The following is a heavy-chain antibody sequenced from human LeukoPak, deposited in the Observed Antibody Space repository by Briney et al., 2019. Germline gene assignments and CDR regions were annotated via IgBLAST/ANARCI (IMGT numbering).Heavy chain of an antibody. V-gene: IGHV4-59*01. Sequence: PSETLSLTCTISGGSIISYYCSSIRQPPGKGLGLIGYIYYSGSTNYNPSLKSRVTISVDTSKNQFSLKLSSVTAADTAVYYCARVASSSSWYYYYYGMDVWGQGTTVTVSS. J-gene: IGHJ6*02. D-gene: IGHD6-13*01. CDR3: ARVASSSSWYYYYYGMDV. CDR1: GGSIISYY. CDR2: IYYSGST.